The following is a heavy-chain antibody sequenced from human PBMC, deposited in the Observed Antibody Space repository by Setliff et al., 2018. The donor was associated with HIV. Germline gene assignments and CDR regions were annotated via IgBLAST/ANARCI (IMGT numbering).Heavy chain of an antibody. CDR2: IYSSGNT. D-gene: IGHD3-22*01. CDR3: ARDRLTYYFDY. Sequence: SETLSLTCTVSGGSIRSYYWIWIRQAADKGLELIGRIYSSGNTNYNPSLKSRVSMSVDTPNNQFSLKLSSVTAADTAVYYCARDRLTYYFDYWGQGILVTVSS. CDR1: GGSIRSYY. V-gene: IGHV4-4*07. J-gene: IGHJ4*02.